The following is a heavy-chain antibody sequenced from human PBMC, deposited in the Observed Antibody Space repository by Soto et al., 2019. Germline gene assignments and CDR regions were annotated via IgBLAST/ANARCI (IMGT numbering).Heavy chain of an antibody. CDR1: GGTFSSYA. CDR2: IIPIFGTA. J-gene: IGHJ4*02. Sequence: QVQLVQSGAEVKKPGSSVKVSCKASGGTFSSYAISWVRQAPGQGLEWMGGIIPIFGTANYAQKFQGRVTITADESTSTAYMELGSLRSEDTAVYYCARTPAGDYYDSSGYSSYYFDYWGQGTLVTVSS. D-gene: IGHD3-22*01. CDR3: ARTPAGDYYDSSGYSSYYFDY. V-gene: IGHV1-69*01.